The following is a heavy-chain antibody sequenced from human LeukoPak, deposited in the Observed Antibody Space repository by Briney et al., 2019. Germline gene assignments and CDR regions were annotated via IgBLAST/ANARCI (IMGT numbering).Heavy chain of an antibody. V-gene: IGHV1-8*01. D-gene: IGHD4-17*01. CDR2: MNPNSGNT. J-gene: IGHJ4*02. Sequence: ASVKVSCKASGYTFTSYDINWVRHATGQGLEWMGWMNPNSGNTGYGQKFQGRVTMTRNASISTAYMELSSLRSEDTAVYYCARGRRAVTTYNYWGQGTLVTVSS. CDR3: ARGRRAVTTYNY. CDR1: GYTFTSYD.